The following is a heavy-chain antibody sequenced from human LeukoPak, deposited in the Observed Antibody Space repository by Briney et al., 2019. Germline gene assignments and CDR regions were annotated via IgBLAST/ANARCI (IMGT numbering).Heavy chain of an antibody. V-gene: IGHV4-31*03. CDR2: IYYSGST. CDR1: GGSISSGTYY. J-gene: IGHJ3*02. CDR3: ARDWCSSTSCYDAFDI. Sequence: PSQTLSLTCTVSGGSISSGTYYWSWSRQHPGKGLEWIVYIYYSGSTYYNPSLKSRVTISVDTSKNQFYLKLSSVTAADTAVYYCARDWCSSTSCYDAFDIWGQGTMVTVSS. D-gene: IGHD2-2*01.